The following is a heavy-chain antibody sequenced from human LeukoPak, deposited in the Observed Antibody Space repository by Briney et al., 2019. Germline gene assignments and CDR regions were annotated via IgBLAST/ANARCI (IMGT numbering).Heavy chain of an antibody. J-gene: IGHJ4*02. CDR1: GFSLSTSGMC. Sequence: SGPALVKPTQTLTPTCTFSGFSLSTSGMCVSWIRQPPGKALEWLARIDWDDDKYYSTSLRTRLTISKDTSKNQVVLTMTNMDPVDTATFYCARHRGVYYFDYWGQGTLVTVSS. CDR2: IDWDDDK. V-gene: IGHV2-70*11. D-gene: IGHD3-10*01. CDR3: ARHRGVYYFDY.